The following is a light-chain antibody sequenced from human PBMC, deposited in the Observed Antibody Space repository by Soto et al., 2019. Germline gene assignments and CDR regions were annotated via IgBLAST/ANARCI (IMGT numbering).Light chain of an antibody. V-gene: IGKV3-15*01. J-gene: IGKJ1*01. CDR3: QQYNNXPRT. Sequence: DIVMTQSPATLSVSPXXXXXXXXXASQSVSSNLAWYQQKPGQAPRLLIYGSSTMSTGIPARFSGSGSGTEFTLTISSLQSEDFAVYYCQQYNNXPRTFGQGTKVDI. CDR2: GSS. CDR1: QSVSSN.